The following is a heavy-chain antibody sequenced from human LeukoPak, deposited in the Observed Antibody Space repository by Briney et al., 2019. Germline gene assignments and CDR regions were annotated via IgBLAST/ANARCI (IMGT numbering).Heavy chain of an antibody. CDR1: GFTFSSYW. CDR2: IKQDGSEK. J-gene: IGHJ4*02. D-gene: IGHD6-19*01. Sequence: PGGSLRLSCAASGFTFSSYWMSWVRQAPGKGLEWVANIKQDGSEKYYVDSVKGRFTISRDNAKNSLYLQMNSLRAEDTAVHYCARDPEAVAGYYFDYWGQGTLVTVSS. V-gene: IGHV3-7*01. CDR3: ARDPEAVAGYYFDY.